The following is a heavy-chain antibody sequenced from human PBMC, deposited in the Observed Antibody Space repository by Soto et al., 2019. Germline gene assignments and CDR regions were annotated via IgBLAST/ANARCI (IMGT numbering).Heavy chain of an antibody. CDR2: INPSGGST. CDR3: AREDDILTGSPGFDP. V-gene: IGHV1-46*01. D-gene: IGHD3-9*01. J-gene: IGHJ5*02. Sequence: GASVKVSCKASGYTFTSYYMHWVRQAPGQGLEWMGIINPSGGSTSYAQKFQGRVTMTRDTSTSTVYMELSSLRSEDTAVYYCAREDDILTGSPGFDPWGQGTLVTVSS. CDR1: GYTFTSYY.